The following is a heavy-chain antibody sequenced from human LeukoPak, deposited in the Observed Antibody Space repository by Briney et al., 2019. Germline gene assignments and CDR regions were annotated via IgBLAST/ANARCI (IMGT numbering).Heavy chain of an antibody. CDR3: AGDRGTVTTFSGYNWFDP. D-gene: IGHD4-17*01. J-gene: IGHJ5*02. CDR2: INPSGGST. CDR1: GYTFTSYY. V-gene: IGHV1-46*01. Sequence: GASVKVSCKASGYTFTSYYMHWVRQAPGQGLEWMGIINPSGGSTSYAQKFQGRVTMTRDMSTSTVYMELSSLRSEDTAVYYCAGDRGTVTTFSGYNWFDPWGQGTLVTVSS.